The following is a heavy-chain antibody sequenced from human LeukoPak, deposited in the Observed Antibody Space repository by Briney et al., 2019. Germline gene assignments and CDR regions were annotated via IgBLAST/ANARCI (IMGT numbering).Heavy chain of an antibody. CDR3: AREDACSSTSCYTNNWFDP. CDR1: GGSISSYY. V-gene: IGHV4-59*01. Sequence: SETLSLTCTVSGGSISSYYWSLIRQPPGKGLEWIGYIYYSGSTSHNPSLKSRVTIPVDTSENQFSLKLSSVTAADTAVYYCAREDACSSTSCYTNNWFDPWGQGILVTVSS. J-gene: IGHJ5*02. CDR2: IYYSGST. D-gene: IGHD2-2*01.